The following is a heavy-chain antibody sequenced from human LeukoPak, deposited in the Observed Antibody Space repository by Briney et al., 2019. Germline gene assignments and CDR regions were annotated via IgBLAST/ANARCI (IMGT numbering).Heavy chain of an antibody. V-gene: IGHV3-21*01. D-gene: IGHD3-10*01. CDR3: ARPRYYYGSGSYFSGMDV. J-gene: IGHJ6*02. CDR2: ISSSSSYI. CDR1: GFAFSSYS. Sequence: GGSLRLSCAASGFAFSSYSMNWVRQAPGKGLEWVSSISSSSSYIYYADSVKGRFTISRDNAKNSLYLQMNSLRAEDTAVYYCARPRYYYGSGSYFSGMDVWGQGTTVTVSS.